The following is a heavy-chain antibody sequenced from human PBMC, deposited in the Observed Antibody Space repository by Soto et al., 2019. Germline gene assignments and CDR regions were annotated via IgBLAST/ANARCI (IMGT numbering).Heavy chain of an antibody. D-gene: IGHD5-18*01. J-gene: IGHJ4*02. Sequence: SVKVSCKASGFTFTSSAVQWVRQARGQRLEWIRWIVVGSGNTNYAQKFQERVTITRDMSTSTAYMELSSLRSEDTAVYYCAADKSDTAMVTPFDYWGQGTLVTVSS. CDR1: GFTFTSSA. V-gene: IGHV1-58*01. CDR2: IVVGSGNT. CDR3: AADKSDTAMVTPFDY.